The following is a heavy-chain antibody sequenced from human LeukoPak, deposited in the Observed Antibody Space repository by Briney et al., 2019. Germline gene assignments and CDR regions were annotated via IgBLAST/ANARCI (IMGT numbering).Heavy chain of an antibody. CDR1: GYTFTGYY. D-gene: IGHD5-12*01. J-gene: IGHJ4*02. V-gene: IGHV1-2*02. CDR3: ARRIVATMGSDY. CDR2: INPNSGGT. Sequence: GSVKVSCKASGYTFTGYYMHWVRQAPGQGLEWMGWINPNSGGTNYAQKFQGRVTMTRDTSISTAYMELSRLRSDDTAVYYCARRIVATMGSDYWGQGTLVTVSS.